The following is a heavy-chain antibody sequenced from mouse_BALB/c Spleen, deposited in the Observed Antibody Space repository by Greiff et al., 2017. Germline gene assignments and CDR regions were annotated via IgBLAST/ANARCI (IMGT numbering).Heavy chain of an antibody. CDR1: GYSITSDYA. Sequence: DVHLVESGPGLVKPSQSLSLTCTVTGYSITSDYAWNWIRQFPGNKLEWMGYISYSGSTSYNPSLKSRISITRDTSKNQFFLQLNSVTTEDTATYYCARGGLSAAWFAYWGQGTLVTVSA. CDR3: ARGGLSAAWFAY. V-gene: IGHV3-2*02. D-gene: IGHD3-3*01. CDR2: ISYSGST. J-gene: IGHJ3*01.